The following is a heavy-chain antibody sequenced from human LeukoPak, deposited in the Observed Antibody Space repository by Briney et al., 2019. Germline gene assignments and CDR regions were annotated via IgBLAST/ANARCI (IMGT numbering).Heavy chain of an antibody. J-gene: IGHJ5*02. CDR2: ISWNSGSI. D-gene: IGHD3-22*01. CDR3: AKDNYYYDSSGYSLGWFDP. V-gene: IGHV3-9*01. CDR1: GFTFDDYA. Sequence: GRSLRLSCAASGFTFDDYAMHWVRQAPGKGLDWVSGISWNSGSIGYADSVKGRFTISRDNAKNSLYLQMNSLRAEDTALYYCAKDNYYYDSSGYSLGWFDPWGQGTLVTVSS.